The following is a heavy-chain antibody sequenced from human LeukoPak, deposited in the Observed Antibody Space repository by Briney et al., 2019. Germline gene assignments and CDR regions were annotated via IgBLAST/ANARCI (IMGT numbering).Heavy chain of an antibody. CDR2: ILKDGSNA. Sequence: GGSLSLSCTASAFTFDDFPMHWVRQAPGKGLDWVSLILKDGSNAFYADSVKGRFTISRDNSGNTLSLQMNSLRAEDTAIYYCARDFHYFFDYCGQGTLVTVSS. J-gene: IGHJ4*02. CDR1: AFTFDDFP. D-gene: IGHD3-9*01. CDR3: ARDFHYFFDY. V-gene: IGHV3-30-3*01.